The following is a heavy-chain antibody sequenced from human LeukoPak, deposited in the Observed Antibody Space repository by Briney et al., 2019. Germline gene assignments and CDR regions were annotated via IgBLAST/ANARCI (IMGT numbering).Heavy chain of an antibody. CDR1: GLTLSSTY. J-gene: IGHJ6*04. Sequence: PGGSVRHSCAASGLTLSSTYESWLRQAPGKGLEWVSIIYSAGRTYNADSVKGRFTIYRDNSKNTLYLQMNNTSVYDTAGLGCATGHCTNYICWLDWGKGTSVTVSS. V-gene: IGHV3-53*01. D-gene: IGHD2-8*01. CDR2: IYSAGRT. CDR3: ATGHCTNYICWLD.